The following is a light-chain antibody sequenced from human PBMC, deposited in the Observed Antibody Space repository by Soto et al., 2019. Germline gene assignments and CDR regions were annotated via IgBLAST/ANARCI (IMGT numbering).Light chain of an antibody. CDR2: GIS. V-gene: IGKV3-20*01. Sequence: IVLTHSPGTLSFSPGEMATLSFRASQSVSSSYLAWYQQKPGQAPRLLIYGISTRATDIPDRFSGSGSGTDFTLTISRLEPEDFAVYYCQQYGSSPWTFGQGTKVDIK. J-gene: IGKJ1*01. CDR3: QQYGSSPWT. CDR1: QSVSSSY.